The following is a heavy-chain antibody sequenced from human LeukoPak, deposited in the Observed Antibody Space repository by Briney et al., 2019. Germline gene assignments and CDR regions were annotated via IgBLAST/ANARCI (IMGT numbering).Heavy chain of an antibody. V-gene: IGHV1-18*01. Sequence: GASVKVSCKASGYTFTSYGISWVRQAPGQGLEWMGWISAYNGNTNYAQKLQGRVTMTTDTSTSTAYMGLRSLRSDDTAVYYCARGKYYYDSSGPDYWGQGTLVTVSS. CDR1: GYTFTSYG. CDR3: ARGKYYYDSSGPDY. CDR2: ISAYNGNT. D-gene: IGHD3-22*01. J-gene: IGHJ4*02.